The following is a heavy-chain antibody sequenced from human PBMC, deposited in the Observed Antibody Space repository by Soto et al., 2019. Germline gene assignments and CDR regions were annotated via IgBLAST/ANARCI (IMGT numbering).Heavy chain of an antibody. V-gene: IGHV1-8*01. CDR2: MNPDSGTT. D-gene: IGHD7-27*01. CDR3: ARSVGGSNVNFDY. J-gene: IGHJ4*02. Sequence: QVQLVQPGAEVRTPGASVKVSCKASGHTFTSYAINWVRQATGQGPEWRGWMNPDSGTTGYVQKFQGRVTTTRNTDISTAYMEQSCLRSEDTAVYYCARSVGGSNVNFDYWGQGSLVTVSS. CDR1: GHTFTSYA.